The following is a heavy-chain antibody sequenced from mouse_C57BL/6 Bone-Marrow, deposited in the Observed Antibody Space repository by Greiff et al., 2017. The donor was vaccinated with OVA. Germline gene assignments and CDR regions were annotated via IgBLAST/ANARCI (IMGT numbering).Heavy chain of an antibody. D-gene: IGHD1-1*01. Sequence: EVQLQQSGAELVRPGASVKLSCTASGFNIKDYYMHWVKQRPEQGLEWIGRIDPEDGDTEYAPKFQGKATMTADTSSNTAYLQLSSLTSEDTAVYYCTRFNGYGSSYFDYWGQGTTLTVSS. CDR2: IDPEDGDT. J-gene: IGHJ2*01. V-gene: IGHV14-1*01. CDR3: TRFNGYGSSYFDY. CDR1: GFNIKDYY.